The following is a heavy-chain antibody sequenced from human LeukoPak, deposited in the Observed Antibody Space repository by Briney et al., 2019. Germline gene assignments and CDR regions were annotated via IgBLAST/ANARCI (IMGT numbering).Heavy chain of an antibody. Sequence: ASVKVSCKASGYTFTSYAMNWVRQAPGQGLEWMGWINAYDGGTNYAQNLQGRVTMTTDTSTSTAYMELRSLRSDDTAVYYCARGGVTSFVDYWGQGTLVTVSS. V-gene: IGHV1-18*01. CDR2: INAYDGGT. CDR1: GYTFTSYA. J-gene: IGHJ4*02. D-gene: IGHD3-10*01. CDR3: ARGGVTSFVDY.